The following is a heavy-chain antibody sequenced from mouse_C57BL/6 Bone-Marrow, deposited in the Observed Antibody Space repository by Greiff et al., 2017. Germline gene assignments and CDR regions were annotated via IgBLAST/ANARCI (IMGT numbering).Heavy chain of an antibody. J-gene: IGHJ2*01. CDR3: ARGGDYGAGYYFDY. CDR2: IHPNSGST. Sequence: QVQLQQPGAELVKPGASVKLSCKASGYTFTSYWMHWVKQRPGQGLEWIGMIHPNSGSTNYNEKFKSKATLTVDKSSSTAYMQLSSLTSEDSAVYYCARGGDYGAGYYFDYWGQGTTLTVSS. CDR1: GYTFTSYW. V-gene: IGHV1-64*01. D-gene: IGHD1-2*01.